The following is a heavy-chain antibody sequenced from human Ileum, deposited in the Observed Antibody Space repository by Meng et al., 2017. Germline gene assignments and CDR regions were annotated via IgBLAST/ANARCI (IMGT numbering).Heavy chain of an antibody. CDR1: GFTFSSYA. J-gene: IGHJ4*02. CDR2: ISYDGSNK. CDR3: AREASYSLDY. V-gene: IGHV3-30*01. D-gene: IGHD1-26*01. Sequence: GGSLRLSCAASGFTFSSYAMHWVRQAPGKGLEWVAVISYDGSNKYYADSVKGRFTISRDNSKNTLYLQMNSLRAEDTAVYYCAREASYSLDYWGQGTLVTVSS.